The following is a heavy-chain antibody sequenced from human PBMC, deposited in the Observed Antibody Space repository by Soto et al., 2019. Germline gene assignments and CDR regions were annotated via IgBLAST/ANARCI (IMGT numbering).Heavy chain of an antibody. CDR1: GGSISSSNW. CDR2: IYHSGST. V-gene: IGHV4-4*02. Sequence: QVQLQESGPGLVKPSGTLSLTCAVSGGSISSSNWWSWVRQPPGKGLEWIGEIYHSGSTNYNPSLNKRDTISVVKSKNQLSLKFSSVMAADTAVYYCARRPESSSYYYFDYWGEETKVTVSS. CDR3: ARRPESSSYYYFDY. J-gene: IGHJ4*02. D-gene: IGHD3-22*01.